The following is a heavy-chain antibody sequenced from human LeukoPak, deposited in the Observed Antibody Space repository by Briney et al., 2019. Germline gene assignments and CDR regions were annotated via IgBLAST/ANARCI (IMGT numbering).Heavy chain of an antibody. CDR3: ARDSLGSGPDAFDI. Sequence: GGSLRLSCAASGFTFRSYEMNWVRQAPGKGLEWVSYISSSGSIIYYVDSVKGRFTISRDNAKNSLYLQINSLRAEDTAVYYCARDSLGSGPDAFDIWGQGTMVTVSS. V-gene: IGHV3-48*03. CDR1: GFTFRSYE. D-gene: IGHD6-19*01. CDR2: ISSSGSII. J-gene: IGHJ3*02.